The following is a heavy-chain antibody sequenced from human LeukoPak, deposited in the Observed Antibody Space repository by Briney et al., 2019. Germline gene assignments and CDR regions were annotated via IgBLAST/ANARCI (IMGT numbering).Heavy chain of an antibody. Sequence: GGSLRLSCAASGFTFSSYGMHWVRQAPGKGLEWVAFIRYDGSNEYYADSVKGRFTISRDNSKNTLYLQMNSLRAEDTAVYYCAKKGRRGYCGGDCYLGYFDYWGQGTLVTVSS. J-gene: IGHJ4*02. V-gene: IGHV3-30*02. CDR3: AKKGRRGYCGGDCYLGYFDY. CDR2: IRYDGSNE. CDR1: GFTFSSYG. D-gene: IGHD2-21*01.